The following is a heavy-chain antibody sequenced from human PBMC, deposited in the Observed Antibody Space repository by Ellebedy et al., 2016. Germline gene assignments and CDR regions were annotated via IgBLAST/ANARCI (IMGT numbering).Heavy chain of an antibody. J-gene: IGHJ6*03. D-gene: IGHD6-6*01. Sequence: SGPTLVXPTETLTLTCTVSGFSLSNARMGVSWIRQPPGKALEWLAHIFSNDEKSYSTSLKSRLTISKDTSKSQVVLTMTNMDPVDTATYYCALLGRSSSSVVYYYYYMDVWGKGTTVTVSS. CDR1: GFSLSNARMG. CDR2: IFSNDEK. CDR3: ALLGRSSSSVVYYYYYMDV. V-gene: IGHV2-26*01.